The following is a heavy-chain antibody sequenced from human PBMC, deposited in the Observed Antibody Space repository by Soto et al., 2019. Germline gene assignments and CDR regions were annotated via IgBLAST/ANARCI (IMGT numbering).Heavy chain of an antibody. Sequence: QVQLQESGPGLVRPSETLSLTCIVSGGSVSTSTHHWSWIRQPPGKGLEWIGYMYYSGYTNYNPNLKGQVTISRDRSRNPFALSLNSVTAAATAVYYCVTEYYHTIEYHKIDWGQGTLVTVSS. J-gene: IGHJ4*02. V-gene: IGHV4-61*01. CDR2: MYYSGYT. CDR1: GGSVSTSTHH. CDR3: VTEYYHTIEYHKID. D-gene: IGHD3-22*01.